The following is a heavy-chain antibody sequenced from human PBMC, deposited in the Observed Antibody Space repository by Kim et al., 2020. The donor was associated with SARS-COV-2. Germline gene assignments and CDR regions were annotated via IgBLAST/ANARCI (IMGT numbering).Heavy chain of an antibody. Sequence: ASVKVSCKASQYTFSPYYIHWVRQAPGQGLEWMGIINPSRATTSYAQKFQGRVTMTRDTYTNTVYMELTTLRSEDTAVYFCARDTLAPGFPSGSHGHYGMDVWGPGTTVTVSS. CDR3: ARDTLAPGFPSGSHGHYGMDV. J-gene: IGHJ6*02. V-gene: IGHV1-46*01. CDR2: INPSRATT. D-gene: IGHD1-26*01. CDR1: QYTFSPYY.